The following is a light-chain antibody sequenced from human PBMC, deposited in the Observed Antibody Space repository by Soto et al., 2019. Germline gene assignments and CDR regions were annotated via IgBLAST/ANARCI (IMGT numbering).Light chain of an antibody. CDR3: QSFDNSVSGSGV. V-gene: IGLV2-8*01. Sequence: QSALTQPPSASGSPGQSVTISCTGTSSDVGGYNYVSWFQQHPGKAPKLIIHEVNQRPSGVPDRFSGSKSGNTASLTVSGLQAEDEGTYYCQSFDNSVSGSGVFGGGTKLTVL. CDR2: EVN. CDR1: SSDVGGYNY. J-gene: IGLJ3*02.